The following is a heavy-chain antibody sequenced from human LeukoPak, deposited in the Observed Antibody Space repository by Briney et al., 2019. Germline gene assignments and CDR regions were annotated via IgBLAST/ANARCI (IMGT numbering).Heavy chain of an antibody. V-gene: IGHV5-51*01. CDR1: GYSFTSYW. J-gene: IGHJ3*02. CDR3: ARFQYDSSGYLPHDAFDI. Sequence: GESLKISCKGSGYSFTSYWIGWVRRMPGKGLGWMGIIYPGDSDTRYSPSFQGQVTISADKSIGTAYLQWSSLKASDTAMYYCARFQYDSSGYLPHDAFDIWGQGTMVTVSS. D-gene: IGHD3-22*01. CDR2: IYPGDSDT.